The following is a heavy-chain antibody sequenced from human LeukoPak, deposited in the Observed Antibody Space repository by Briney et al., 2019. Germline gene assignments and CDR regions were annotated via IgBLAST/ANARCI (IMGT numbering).Heavy chain of an antibody. D-gene: IGHD4-17*01. Sequence: PSETLSLTCSVSGASISTYYWSWFRQPAGKGLEWIGRIYSSASTNYSPSLKSRVTMSADTSKNQFSLKLSSVTAADTAVYYCARGGDGDYGFDYWGQGTLVTVSS. CDR3: ARGGDGDYGFDY. V-gene: IGHV4-4*07. CDR1: GASISTYY. J-gene: IGHJ4*02. CDR2: IYSSAST.